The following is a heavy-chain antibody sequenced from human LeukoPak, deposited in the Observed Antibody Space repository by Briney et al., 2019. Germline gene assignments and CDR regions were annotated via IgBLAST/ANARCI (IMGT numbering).Heavy chain of an antibody. CDR3: ARFPVYDSSGYLDY. J-gene: IGHJ4*02. CDR1: GYTFTGYY. V-gene: IGHV1-2*02. Sequence: GASVKVSCKASGYTFTGYYMHWVRQAPGQGLEWMGWINPNSGGTNYAQKFQGRVTMTRDTSISTAYMELSRLRSDDTAVYYCARFPVYDSSGYLDYWGQGTLVTVSS. CDR2: INPNSGGT. D-gene: IGHD3-22*01.